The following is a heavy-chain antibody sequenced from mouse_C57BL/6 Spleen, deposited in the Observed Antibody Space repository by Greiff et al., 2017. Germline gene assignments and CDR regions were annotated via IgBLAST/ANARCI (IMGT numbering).Heavy chain of an antibody. CDR2: INPNNGGT. CDR3: ARSHYDYEDY. D-gene: IGHD2-4*01. J-gene: IGHJ2*01. V-gene: IGHV1-22*01. Sequence: EVQRVESGPELVKPGASVKMSCKASGYTFTDYNMHWVKQSHGKSLEWIGYINPNNGGTSYNQKFKGKATLTVNKSSSTAYMELRSLTSEDSAVYYCARSHYDYEDYWGQGTTLTVSS. CDR1: GYTFTDYN.